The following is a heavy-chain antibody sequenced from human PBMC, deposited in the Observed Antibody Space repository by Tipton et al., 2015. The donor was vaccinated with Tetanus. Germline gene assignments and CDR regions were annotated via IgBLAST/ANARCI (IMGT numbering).Heavy chain of an antibody. D-gene: IGHD3-22*01. V-gene: IGHV4-59*01. Sequence: TLSLTCSVSGASITSYYWNWIRQVPGKGLEWIGYTHHTGKTNYNPSVSSRLTISLDTSKNQVSLRLTSVTAADTAVYFCARIRYYPDSSAFLSDYWGRGIRVTVSS. CDR3: ARIRYYPDSSAFLSDY. CDR2: THHTGKT. J-gene: IGHJ4*02. CDR1: GASITSYY.